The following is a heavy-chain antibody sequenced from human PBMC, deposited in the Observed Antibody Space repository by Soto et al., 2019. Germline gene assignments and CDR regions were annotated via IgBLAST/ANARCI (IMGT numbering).Heavy chain of an antibody. CDR1: GGTFSSYT. CDR3: ARPTYDFWSGYYDAFDI. Sequence: ASVKVSCKASGGTFSSYTISWVRQAPGQGLEWMGRIIPILGIANYAQKFQGRVTITADKSTSTAYMELSSLRSEDTAVYYCARPTYDFWSGYYDAFDIWGQGTMVTVSS. CDR2: IIPILGIA. J-gene: IGHJ3*02. V-gene: IGHV1-69*02. D-gene: IGHD3-3*01.